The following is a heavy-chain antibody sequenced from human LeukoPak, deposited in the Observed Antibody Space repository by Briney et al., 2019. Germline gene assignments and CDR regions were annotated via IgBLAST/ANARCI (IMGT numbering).Heavy chain of an antibody. J-gene: IGHJ6*02. CDR1: GFTFSSYW. CDR2: INSDGSST. D-gene: IGHD2-21*02. V-gene: IGHV3-74*01. Sequence: GGSLRLSCAASGFTFSSYWMHWVRQAPVKGLVWVSRINSDGSSTNQADSVKGRFTISRDNAKKALYLQMNSLRVEDTAVYFCARDTATGLDVWGQGTTVTVSS. CDR3: ARDTATGLDV.